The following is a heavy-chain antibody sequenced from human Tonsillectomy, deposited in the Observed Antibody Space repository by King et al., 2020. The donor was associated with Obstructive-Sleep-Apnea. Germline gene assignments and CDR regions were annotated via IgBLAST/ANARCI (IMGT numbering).Heavy chain of an antibody. CDR3: AREGYENEYFDY. CDR1: GGSISSGGYY. J-gene: IGHJ4*02. CDR2: IYYSGST. V-gene: IGHV4-31*03. D-gene: IGHD3-3*01. Sequence: VQLQESGPGLEKPSQTLSLTCTVSGGSISSGGYYWSWIRQHPGKGLEWIGYIYYSGSTYYNPSLKSRVTISVDTSKNQFSLKLSSVTAADTAVYYCAREGYENEYFDYWGQGTLVTVSS.